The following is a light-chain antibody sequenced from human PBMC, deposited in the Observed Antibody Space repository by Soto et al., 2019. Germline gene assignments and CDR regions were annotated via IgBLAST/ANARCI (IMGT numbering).Light chain of an antibody. CDR1: QSISSW. J-gene: IGKJ1*01. CDR3: QQYNSYWGT. V-gene: IGKV1-5*01. Sequence: EIQMTQSPSTLSASVGDRVTTTCWASQSISSWLAWYQQKPGKAPKLLIYDASSLESGVPSRFSGSGSGTEFTLTISSLQPDDFATYYCQQYNSYWGTFGQGTNVDIK. CDR2: DAS.